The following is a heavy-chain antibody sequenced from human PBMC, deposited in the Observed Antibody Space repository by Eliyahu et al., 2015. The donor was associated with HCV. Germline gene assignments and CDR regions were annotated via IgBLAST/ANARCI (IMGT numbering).Heavy chain of an antibody. V-gene: IGHV3-66*02. CDR2: IYSGGST. Sequence: EVQLVESGGGLVQPGGSLRLSCAASGFTVSXXYMSWVRQAPGKGLEWVSVIYSGGSTYSADSVKGRFTISRDYSKNTLYLQMNSLRPEDTAVYYCARVNYDYVWGSYRENWFDPWGQGTLVTVSS. J-gene: IGHJ5*02. CDR3: ARVNYDYVWGSYRENWFDP. D-gene: IGHD3-16*02. CDR1: GFTVSXXY.